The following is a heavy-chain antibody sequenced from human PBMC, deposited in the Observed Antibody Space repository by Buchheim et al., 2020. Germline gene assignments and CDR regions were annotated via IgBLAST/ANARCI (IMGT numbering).Heavy chain of an antibody. J-gene: IGHJ6*02. D-gene: IGHD3-22*01. Sequence: QLQLQESGPGLVKPSETLSLTCTVSGGSVSSSSYYWGWIRQPPGKGLEWIGSIYFSGSTYSNPSLKSRVTISVDTPKNQFSLKLSSVTAADTAVYYCARGYYDSTGYDYYGMDVWGQGTT. V-gene: IGHV4-39*07. CDR3: ARGYYDSTGYDYYGMDV. CDR2: IYFSGST. CDR1: GGSVSSSSYY.